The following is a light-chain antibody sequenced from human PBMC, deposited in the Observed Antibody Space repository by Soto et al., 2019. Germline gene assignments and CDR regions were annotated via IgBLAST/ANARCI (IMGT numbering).Light chain of an antibody. V-gene: IGKV3-20*01. CDR1: QSVSSSY. Sequence: EIVLTQSPGTLSLSPGERATLSCRASQSVSSSYLAWYQQKPGQAPRLLIHGASSRATGIPDRFSGSASGTDFTLTISRLEPEDFAVYYCQQYGSSPVTFGQGTKVEIK. CDR2: GAS. CDR3: QQYGSSPVT. J-gene: IGKJ1*01.